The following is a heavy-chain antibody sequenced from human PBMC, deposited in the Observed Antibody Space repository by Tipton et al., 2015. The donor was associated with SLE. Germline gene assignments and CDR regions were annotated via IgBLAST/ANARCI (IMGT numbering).Heavy chain of an antibody. CDR2: INHSGST. J-gene: IGHJ4*02. Sequence: TLSLTCAVYGGSFSGYYWSWIRQPPGKGLEWIGEINHSGSTNYNPSLKSRVTISVDTSKNQFSLKLSSVTAADTAVYYCARGLRITMVRGVPFDYWGQGILVTVSS. CDR3: ARGLRITMVRGVPFDY. CDR1: GGSFSGYY. V-gene: IGHV4-34*01. D-gene: IGHD3-10*01.